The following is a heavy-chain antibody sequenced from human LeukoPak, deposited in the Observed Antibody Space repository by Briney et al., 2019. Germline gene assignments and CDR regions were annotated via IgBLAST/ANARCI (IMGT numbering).Heavy chain of an antibody. J-gene: IGHJ4*02. CDR1: GGTFGSYA. V-gene: IGHV1-69*04. CDR2: IIPILGIA. Sequence: VASVKVSCKASGGTFGSYAISWVRQAPGQGLEWMGRIIPILGIANYAQKFQGRVTITADKSTSTAYMELSSLRSEDTAVYYCARGKTTVVTPFDYWGQGTLVTVSS. D-gene: IGHD4-23*01. CDR3: ARGKTTVVTPFDY.